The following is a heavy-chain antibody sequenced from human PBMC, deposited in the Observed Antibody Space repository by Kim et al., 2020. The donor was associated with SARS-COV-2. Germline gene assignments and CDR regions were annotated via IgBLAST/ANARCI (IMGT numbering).Heavy chain of an antibody. Sequence: SETLSLTCAVYGGSFSGYYWSWIRQPPGKGLEWIGEINHSGSTNYNPSLKSRVTISVDTSKNQFSLKLSSVTAADTAVYYCARGTSRYDILTGYYSDY. V-gene: IGHV4-34*01. CDR3: ARGTSRYDILTGYYSDY. CDR1: GGSFSGYY. D-gene: IGHD3-9*01. CDR2: INHSGST. J-gene: IGHJ4*01.